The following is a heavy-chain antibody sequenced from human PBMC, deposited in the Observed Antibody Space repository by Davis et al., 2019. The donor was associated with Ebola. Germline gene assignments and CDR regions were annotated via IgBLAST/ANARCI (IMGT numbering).Heavy chain of an antibody. CDR2: TIPTLGIA. CDR1: GGTFSSYT. V-gene: IGHV1-69*02. CDR3: ARELMATIGSFGEPFDP. Sequence: AASVKVSCKASGGTFSSYTITWVRQAPGQGLEWMGRTIPTLGIADYAQKFQGRVTITADKSTSTAYMELSSLRSEDTAVYYCARELMATIGSFGEPFDPWGQGTLVTVSS. D-gene: IGHD5-12*01. J-gene: IGHJ5*02.